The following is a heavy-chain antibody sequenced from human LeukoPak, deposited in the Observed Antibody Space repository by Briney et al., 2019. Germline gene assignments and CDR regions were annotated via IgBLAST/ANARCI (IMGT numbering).Heavy chain of an antibody. D-gene: IGHD2/OR15-2a*01. V-gene: IGHV4-4*07. CDR3: ARDFYGDDGHHPFDY. Sequence: SETLSLTCSVSGGSISNYYWNWLRQPAGKGLEWIGRIYASGSTNYNPSLKSRVTTSMDKSKNHFSLNLKSVTAADTAFYYCARDFYGDDGHHPFDYWGQGTLVTVSS. CDR2: IYASGST. J-gene: IGHJ4*02. CDR1: GGSISNYY.